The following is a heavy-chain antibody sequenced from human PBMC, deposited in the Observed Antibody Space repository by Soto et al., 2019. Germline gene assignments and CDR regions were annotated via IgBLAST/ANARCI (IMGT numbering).Heavy chain of an antibody. V-gene: IGHV3-23*01. CDR1: GFTFSSYA. D-gene: IGHD4-4*01. CDR3: AKAPVPDYTAYGSCVFEL. CDR2: ISGSGGST. J-gene: IGHJ1*01. Sequence: GGSLRLSCAASGFTFSSYAMSWVRQAPGKGLEWVSAISGSGGSTYYADSVQGRFTISRDNSKNTLYLQMNSLGAEDTAIFYCAKAPVPDYTAYGSCVFELWGRGTLVTVSS.